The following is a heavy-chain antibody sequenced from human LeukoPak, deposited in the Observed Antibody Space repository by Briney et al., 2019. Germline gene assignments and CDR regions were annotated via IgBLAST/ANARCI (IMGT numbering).Heavy chain of an antibody. D-gene: IGHD2-8*01. CDR2: IYYSGST. J-gene: IGHJ4*02. CDR1: GGSISNYY. Sequence: PSETLSLTCTVSGGSISNYYYSWIRQPSGKGLEWIGYIYYSGSTNYNPSLKSRVTISVDTSKNQFSLKLSSVTAADTAVYYCARGYCTNAVCSLGPTQAWGQGTLVTVSS. CDR3: ARGYCTNAVCSLGPTQA. V-gene: IGHV4-59*01.